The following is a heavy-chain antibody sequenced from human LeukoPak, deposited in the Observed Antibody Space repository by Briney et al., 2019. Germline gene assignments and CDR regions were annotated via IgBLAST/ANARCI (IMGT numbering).Heavy chain of an antibody. CDR1: GFTFSNFW. Sequence: GGSLRLSCTASGFTFSNFWMGWVRQAPGKGLEWVANIKQDGSEKYYVDSVKGRFTISRDNAKNSLYLQMNSLRAEDTAVYYCARDRDWYSFDSWGQGTLVTVSS. CDR2: IKQDGSEK. J-gene: IGHJ4*02. CDR3: ARDRDWYSFDS. D-gene: IGHD6-19*01. V-gene: IGHV3-7*03.